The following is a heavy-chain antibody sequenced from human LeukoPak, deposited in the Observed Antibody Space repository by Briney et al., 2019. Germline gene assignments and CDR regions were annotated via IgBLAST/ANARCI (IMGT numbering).Heavy chain of an antibody. D-gene: IGHD1-14*01. CDR3: AREYHRWEPGYFDY. V-gene: IGHV1-2*04. J-gene: IGHJ4*02. CDR1: GYTFTGYY. CDR2: INPNSGGT. Sequence: ASVKVSCKASGYTFTGYYMHWVRQAPGQGLEWMGWINPNSGGTNYAQKFQRWVTMTRDTSISTAYMELSRLRSDDTAVYYCAREYHRWEPGYFDYWGQGTLVTVSS.